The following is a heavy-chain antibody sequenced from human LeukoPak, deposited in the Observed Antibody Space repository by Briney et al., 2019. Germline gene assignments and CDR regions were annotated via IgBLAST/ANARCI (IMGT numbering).Heavy chain of an antibody. J-gene: IGHJ4*02. D-gene: IGHD6-19*01. V-gene: IGHV4-59*01. Sequence: PSETLSLTCTVSGGSISSNYWSWIRQPPGKGLEWIGYIYYSGSTNYNPSLKSRVTISVDTSKNQFSLKLSSVTAADTAVYYCARDERSSGWYGTVFWGQGTLVTVSS. CDR3: ARDERSSGWYGTVF. CDR1: GGSISSNY. CDR2: IYYSGST.